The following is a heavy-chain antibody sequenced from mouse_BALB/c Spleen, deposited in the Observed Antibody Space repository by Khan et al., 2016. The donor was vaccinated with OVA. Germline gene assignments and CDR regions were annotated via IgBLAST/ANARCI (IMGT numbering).Heavy chain of an antibody. CDR3: AKGNDYGYYFDY. V-gene: IGHV3-2*02. J-gene: IGHJ2*01. D-gene: IGHD1-1*01. CDR2: IRYSGVT. Sequence: LQQSGPGLVKPSQSLSLTCTVTGYSITSGYAWNWIRQFPGNKLEWMVYIRYSGVTSYTPSLKSRISITRDTSKNQFFLQLNSVTTEDTDTYDCAKGNDYGYYFDYWGQGTTLTVSS. CDR1: GYSITSGYA.